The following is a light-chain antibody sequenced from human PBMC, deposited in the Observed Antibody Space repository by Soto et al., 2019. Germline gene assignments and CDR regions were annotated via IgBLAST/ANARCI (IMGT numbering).Light chain of an antibody. CDR2: GAY. CDR1: QSVSSN. Sequence: EIVMTQSPATLSVSPGERATLSCRASQSVSSNLAWYQQKPGQAPRLLIYGAYSRATGIPDRFSGSGSGTDFTLTIRRLEPEDFAVYYCKQYGSSPLTFGGGTKVDIK. J-gene: IGKJ4*01. V-gene: IGKV3-20*01. CDR3: KQYGSSPLT.